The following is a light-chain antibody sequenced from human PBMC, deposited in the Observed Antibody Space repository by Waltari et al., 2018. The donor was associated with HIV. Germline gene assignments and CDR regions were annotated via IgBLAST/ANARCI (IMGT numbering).Light chain of an antibody. CDR2: RTS. Sequence: EIVLTQSPGTLSLSPGERATLSCGASQSVGSSFLAWYQQKPGQAPRLLTYRTSTRATGTPDRFNGSGSGTEFTLTISRLEPADFAVYYCQQYGTSTGYTFGQGTKLEIK. V-gene: IGKV3-20*01. J-gene: IGKJ2*01. CDR1: QSVGSSF. CDR3: QQYGTSTGYT.